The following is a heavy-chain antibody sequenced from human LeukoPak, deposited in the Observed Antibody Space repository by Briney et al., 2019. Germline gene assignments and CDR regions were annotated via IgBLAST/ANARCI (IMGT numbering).Heavy chain of an antibody. Sequence: PGGSLRLSCAASEFSVGSNYMTWVRQAPGKGLEWVSAISGSGGSTYYADSVKGRFTISRDNSKNTLYLQMNSLRAEDTAVYYCANVWGVVVAARFWGKGTTVTVSS. CDR2: ISGSGGST. V-gene: IGHV3-23*01. CDR1: EFSVGSNY. CDR3: ANVWGVVVAARF. J-gene: IGHJ6*04. D-gene: IGHD2-15*01.